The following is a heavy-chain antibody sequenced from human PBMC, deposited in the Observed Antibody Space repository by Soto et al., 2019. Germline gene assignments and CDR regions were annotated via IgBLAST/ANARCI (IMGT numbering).Heavy chain of an antibody. Sequence: SETLSLTCTVSGGSISSSSYYWGWIRQPPGKGLEWIGSIYYSGSTYYNPSLKSRVTISVDTSKNQFSLKLSSVTAADTAVYYCARHREVPAAIWFDPWGQGTLVTVSS. V-gene: IGHV4-39*01. J-gene: IGHJ5*02. CDR1: GGSISSSSYY. CDR2: IYYSGST. D-gene: IGHD2-2*01. CDR3: ARHREVPAAIWFDP.